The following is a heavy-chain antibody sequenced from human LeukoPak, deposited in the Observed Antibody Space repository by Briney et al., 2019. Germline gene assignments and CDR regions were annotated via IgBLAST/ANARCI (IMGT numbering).Heavy chain of an antibody. CDR3: ATYYDYVWGSYRYHY. CDR2: MNHSGGT. CDR1: GGSISSSSYY. V-gene: IGHV4-39*07. D-gene: IGHD3-16*02. J-gene: IGHJ4*02. Sequence: LETLSLTCTVSGGSISSSSYYWGWIRQPPGKGLEWIGEMNHSGGTNYNTSLKSRVTISVDTSKNQFSLKLSSVTAADTAVYYCATYYDYVWGSYRYHYWGQGTLGSVSS.